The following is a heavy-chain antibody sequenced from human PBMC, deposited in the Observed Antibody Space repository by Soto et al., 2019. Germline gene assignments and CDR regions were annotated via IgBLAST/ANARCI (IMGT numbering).Heavy chain of an antibody. J-gene: IGHJ1*01. CDR3: ARPNYDFWRGYYQSQYFQH. D-gene: IGHD3-3*01. CDR1: GYTFTGYY. V-gene: IGHV1-2*04. Sequence: ASVKVSCKASGYTFTGYYMHWVRQAPGQGLEWMGWINPNSGGTNYAQKFQGWVTMTRDTSISTAYMELSRLRSDDTAVYYCARPNYDFWRGYYQSQYFQHWGQGTLVTVSS. CDR2: INPNSGGT.